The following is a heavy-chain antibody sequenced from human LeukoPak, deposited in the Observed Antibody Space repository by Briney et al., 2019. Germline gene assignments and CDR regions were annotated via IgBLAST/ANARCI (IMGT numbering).Heavy chain of an antibody. D-gene: IGHD6-19*01. J-gene: IGHJ6*03. CDR3: ARDEVYGYSSGPYYYYYYYMDV. V-gene: IGHV3-21*01. Sequence: PGGSLRLSCAASGFTFSSYSMNWVRQAPGKGLEWVSSISSSSSYIYYADSVKGRFTISRDNAKNSLYLQMNSLRAEDTAVYYCARDEVYGYSSGPYYYYYYYMDVWGKGTTVTVSS. CDR2: ISSSSSYI. CDR1: GFTFSSYS.